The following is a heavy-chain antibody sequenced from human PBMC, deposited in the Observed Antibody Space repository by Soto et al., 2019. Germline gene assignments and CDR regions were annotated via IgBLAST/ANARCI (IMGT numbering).Heavy chain of an antibody. Sequence: QVQLQESGPGLVKPSETLSLTCTVSGGSVSSGTYYWSWIRQPPGKGLEWIGYIYYIGSTNYNPSLKSRVTISVDTSKNQFSLKLSSVTAADTAVYYCARERSGDFDYWGQGTLVTVSS. CDR1: GGSVSSGTYY. D-gene: IGHD3-3*01. CDR3: ARERSGDFDY. CDR2: IYYIGST. J-gene: IGHJ4*02. V-gene: IGHV4-61*01.